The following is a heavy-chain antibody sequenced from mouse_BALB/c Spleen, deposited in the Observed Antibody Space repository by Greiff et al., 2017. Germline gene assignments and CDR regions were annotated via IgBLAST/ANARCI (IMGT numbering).Heavy chain of an antibody. CDR2: IYPGSGST. J-gene: IGHJ2*01. V-gene: IGHV1-55*01. Sequence: QLQQPGAELVKPGTSVKLSCKASGYNFTSYWINWVKLRPGQGLEWIGDIYPGSGSTNYNEKFKSKATLTVDTSSSTAYMQLSSLASEDSALYYCARWGLLLRFDYWGQGTTLTVSS. CDR3: ARWGLLLRFDY. CDR1: GYNFTSYW. D-gene: IGHD1-1*01.